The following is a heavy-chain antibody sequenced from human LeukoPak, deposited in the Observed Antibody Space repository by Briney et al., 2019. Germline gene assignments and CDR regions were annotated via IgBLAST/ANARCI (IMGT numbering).Heavy chain of an antibody. CDR1: GFTSTDYY. CDR3: ARGPTTVTSPHFDY. V-gene: IGHV3-11*01. J-gene: IGHJ4*02. CDR2: ISRNGDSR. Sequence: KPGGSLRLSCAASGFTSTDYYMTWIRPAPGKGLAWVSYISRNGDSRYYADSVKGRFTISRDSAKNSLYLQMNSLRAEDTAVYYCARGPTTVTSPHFDYWGQGTLVTVSS. D-gene: IGHD4-17*01.